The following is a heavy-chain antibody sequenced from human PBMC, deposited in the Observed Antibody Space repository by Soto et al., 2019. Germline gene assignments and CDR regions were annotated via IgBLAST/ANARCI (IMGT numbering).Heavy chain of an antibody. CDR3: AKDAAGVAYYFDY. J-gene: IGHJ4*02. V-gene: IGHV3-30*18. CDR2: ISYDGSNK. Sequence: QVQLVESGGGVVQPGRSLRLSCAASGFTFSSYGMHWVRQAPGKGLEWVAVISYDGSNKYYADSVKGRFTISRDNSKNTLYLQMNSLRAEDTAVYYCAKDAAGVAYYFDYWGQGTLVTVSS. CDR1: GFTFSSYG. D-gene: IGHD5-12*01.